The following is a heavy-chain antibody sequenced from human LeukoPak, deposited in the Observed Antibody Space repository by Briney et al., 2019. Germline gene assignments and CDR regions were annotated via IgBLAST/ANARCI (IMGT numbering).Heavy chain of an antibody. V-gene: IGHV1-18*01. Sequence: ASVKVSCKASGYTFTSYGISWVRQAPGQGLEWMGWISAYNGNTNYAQKLQGRVTMTTDTSTSTAYMELRSLRSDDTAVYYCARDYPLRWYDFWSGFSGLDYWGQGTLVTVSS. CDR1: GYTFTSYG. CDR2: ISAYNGNT. CDR3: ARDYPLRWYDFWSGFSGLDY. J-gene: IGHJ4*02. D-gene: IGHD3-3*01.